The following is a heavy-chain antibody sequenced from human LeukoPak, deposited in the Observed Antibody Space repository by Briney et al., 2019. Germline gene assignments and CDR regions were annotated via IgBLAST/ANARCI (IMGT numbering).Heavy chain of an antibody. CDR3: ARASDWAVIDY. D-gene: IGHD3-9*01. V-gene: IGHV3-74*01. Sequence: PGGSLRLSCAASGFTFRNYWMQWVRQAPGKGLVWVSRINSDGSITSHADSVKGRFTSSRDNAKNTLYLQMNSLRVEDTAVYYCARASDWAVIDYWGQGTLVTVSS. CDR2: INSDGSIT. CDR1: GFTFRNYW. J-gene: IGHJ4*02.